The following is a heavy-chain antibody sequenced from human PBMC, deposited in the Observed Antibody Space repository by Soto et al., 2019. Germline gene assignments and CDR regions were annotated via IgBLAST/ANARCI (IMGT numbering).Heavy chain of an antibody. CDR1: GGSFSHVG. CDR2: IVPVFGGP. V-gene: IGHV1-69*13. J-gene: IGHJ4*02. D-gene: IGHD5-12*01. Sequence: XVKVTCNASGGSFSHVGLSWVRQAPGQGLEWMGGIVPVFGGPNYAQRFRGRLTITADESTRTGYMELISLRSDDTAVYYCAREGSGYNFWGQGTQVTVSS. CDR3: AREGSGYNF.